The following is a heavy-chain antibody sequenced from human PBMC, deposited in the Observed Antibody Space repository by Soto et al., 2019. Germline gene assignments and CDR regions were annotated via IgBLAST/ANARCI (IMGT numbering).Heavy chain of an antibody. Sequence: PGKGLEWVSGISWNSGSIGYADSVNGRFTISRDNAKNSLYLQMNSLRAEDTALYYCAKDIYSYRSGYYIALHGLDISGQR. D-gene: IGHD3-22*01. CDR2: ISWNSGSI. CDR3: AKDIYSYRSGYYIALHGLDI. V-gene: IGHV3-9*01. J-gene: IGHJ6*02.